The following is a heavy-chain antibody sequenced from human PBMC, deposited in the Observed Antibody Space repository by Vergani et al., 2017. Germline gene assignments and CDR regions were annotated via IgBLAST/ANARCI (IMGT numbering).Heavy chain of an antibody. J-gene: IGHJ2*01. CDR2: IYYSGST. V-gene: IGHV4-59*01. CDR3: ARDGQPNGYFEL. Sequence: QVQLQESGPGLVKPSETLSLTCTVSGGSISSYYWSWIRQPPGKGLEWIGYIYYSGSTNYNPSLKSRVTISVDTSKNQFSLKLSSVTAADTAVYYCARDGQPNGYFELWGRGTLVTVSS. CDR1: GGSISSYY. D-gene: IGHD1-1*01.